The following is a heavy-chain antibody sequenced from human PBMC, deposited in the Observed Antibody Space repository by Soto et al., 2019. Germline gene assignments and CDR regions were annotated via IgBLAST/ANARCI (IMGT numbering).Heavy chain of an antibody. CDR1: GFTSSSYA. Sequence: HPGGSLRLSCAASGFTSSSYAMHWVRQAPGKGLEWVAVISYDGSNKYYADSVKGRFTISRDNSKNTLYLQMNSLRAEDTAVYYCARSMEGYGDYYYYGMDVWGQGTTVTVSS. CDR2: ISYDGSNK. J-gene: IGHJ6*02. CDR3: ARSMEGYGDYYYYGMDV. D-gene: IGHD3-10*01. V-gene: IGHV3-30-3*01.